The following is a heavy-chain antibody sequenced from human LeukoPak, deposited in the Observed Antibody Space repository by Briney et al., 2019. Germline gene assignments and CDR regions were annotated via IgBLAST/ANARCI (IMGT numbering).Heavy chain of an antibody. CDR3: ARDRELGY. D-gene: IGHD3-10*01. V-gene: IGHV4-39*02. Sequence: SETLSLTCTVSGGSISTSSYYWGWIRQPPGKGLEWIGSIYYSGSTYYNPSLKSRVTISVDTSKNQFSLKLSSVTAADTAVYYCARDRELGYWGQGTLVTVSS. CDR2: IYYSGST. CDR1: GGSISTSSYY. J-gene: IGHJ4*02.